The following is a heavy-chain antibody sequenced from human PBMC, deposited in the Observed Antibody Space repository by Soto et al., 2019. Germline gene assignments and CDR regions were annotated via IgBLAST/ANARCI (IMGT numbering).Heavy chain of an antibody. D-gene: IGHD2-2*01. CDR2: IHHSGRT. CDR3: ARGECSSNYCFTRWALDI. J-gene: IGHJ3*02. V-gene: IGHV4-34*01. CDR1: GGSFSGYY. Sequence: LPLTCAVYGGSFSGYYWTWIRQTPGKGLEWIGEIHHSGRTNYNPSLKSRVSISADTSKTQFSLNLTSVTAADTAVYYCARGECSSNYCFTRWALDIWGQGTVVTVSS.